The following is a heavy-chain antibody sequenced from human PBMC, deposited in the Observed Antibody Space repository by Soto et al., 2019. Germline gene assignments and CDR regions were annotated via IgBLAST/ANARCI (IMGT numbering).Heavy chain of an antibody. CDR1: GGSISSYY. J-gene: IGHJ6*02. Sequence: PSETLSLTCTVSGGSISSYYWSWIRQPPGKGLEWIGYIYYSGSTNYNPSLKSRVTISVDTSKNQFSLKLSSVTAADTAVYYCARDRFGEFDYGMDVWGQGTTVTVSS. D-gene: IGHD3-10*01. CDR2: IYYSGST. CDR3: ARDRFGEFDYGMDV. V-gene: IGHV4-59*01.